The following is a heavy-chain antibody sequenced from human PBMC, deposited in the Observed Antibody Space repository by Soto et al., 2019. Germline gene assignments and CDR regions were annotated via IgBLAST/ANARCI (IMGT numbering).Heavy chain of an antibody. CDR2: IYYSGST. D-gene: IGHD2-15*01. J-gene: IGHJ6*03. CDR3: ARRVVVAATPRYYYYYMDV. CDR1: GGSISSYY. V-gene: IGHV4-59*08. Sequence: SETLSLTCTVSGGSISSYYWSWIRQPPGKGLEWIGYIYYSGSTNYNPSLKSRVTISVDTSKNQFSLKLGSVTAADTAVYYCARRVVVAATPRYYYYYMDVWGKGTTVTVSS.